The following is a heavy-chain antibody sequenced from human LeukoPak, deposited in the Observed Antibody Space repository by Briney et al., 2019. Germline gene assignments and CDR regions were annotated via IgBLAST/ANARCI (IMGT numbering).Heavy chain of an antibody. D-gene: IGHD2-2*02. CDR1: GFTFSSYW. V-gene: IGHV3-7*03. CDR2: IKQDGSEK. Sequence: GGSLRLSCAASGFTFSSYWMNWVRQAPGKGLEWVANIKQDGSEKYYVDSVKGRFTISRDNAKNSLYLQMNSLRAEGTAVYYCARDRAIPEWYYYYGMDVWGQGTTVTVSS. CDR3: ARDRAIPEWYYYYGMDV. J-gene: IGHJ6*02.